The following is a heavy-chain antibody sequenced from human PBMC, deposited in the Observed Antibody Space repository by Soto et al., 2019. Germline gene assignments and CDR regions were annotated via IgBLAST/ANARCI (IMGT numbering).Heavy chain of an antibody. V-gene: IGHV1-46*04. J-gene: IGHJ4*02. CDR1: GYIFTNYY. CDR2: ISPRDGSI. D-gene: IGHD3-16*01. CDR3: ARDGGGRLDY. Sequence: QVHLVHSGAEAKKPGASVTVSCKASGYIFTNYYIHWVRQAPGQGLEWMGIISPRDGSISYAQKLQGRITMTRDTSTSTVYMDLSSLRSDDTAVYYCARDGGGRLDYWGQGTLVTVSS.